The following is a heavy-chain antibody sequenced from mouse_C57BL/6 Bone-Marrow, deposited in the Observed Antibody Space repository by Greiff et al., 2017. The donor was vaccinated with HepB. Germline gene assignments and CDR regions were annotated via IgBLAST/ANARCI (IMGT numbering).Heavy chain of an antibody. V-gene: IGHV1-76*01. J-gene: IGHJ2*01. CDR1: GYTFTDYY. D-gene: IGHD2-5*01. Sequence: VQLKESGAELVRPEASVKLSCKASGYTFTDYYINWVKQRPGQGLEWIARIYPGSGNTYYNEKFKGKATLTAEKSSSTAYMQLSSLTSEDSAVYFCARSYYSNYVDYWGQGTTLTVSS. CDR2: IYPGSGNT. CDR3: ARSYYSNYVDY.